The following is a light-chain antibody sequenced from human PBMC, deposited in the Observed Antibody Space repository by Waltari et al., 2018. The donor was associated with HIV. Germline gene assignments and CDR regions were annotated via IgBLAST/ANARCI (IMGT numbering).Light chain of an antibody. J-gene: IGLJ2*01. Sequence: QSVLTHPPSVSAAPGQKVTISCSASTSNIGNHSVTWYQPLPGTAPTLLMYDNNKRPSGIPDRFSGSKSGTSATLCITGLQTGDEADYYCATWDSSLSAVVFGGGTKLTVL. CDR1: TSNIGNHS. CDR3: ATWDSSLSAVV. V-gene: IGLV1-51*01. CDR2: DNN.